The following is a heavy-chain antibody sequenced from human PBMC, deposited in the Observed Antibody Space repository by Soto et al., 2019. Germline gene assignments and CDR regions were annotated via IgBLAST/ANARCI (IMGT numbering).Heavy chain of an antibody. J-gene: IGHJ4*02. D-gene: IGHD2-15*01. Sequence: GGSLRLSCAASGLTFSDYYMSWIRQAPGKGLEWVSYINSSGSTIYYADSVKGRFTISRDNAKNSLYLQMNSLRAEDTAVYYCAGAYCITNICDWGPGHWGQGAQVTVSS. V-gene: IGHV3-11*01. CDR2: INSSGSTI. CDR1: GLTFSDYY. CDR3: AGAYCITNICDWGPGH.